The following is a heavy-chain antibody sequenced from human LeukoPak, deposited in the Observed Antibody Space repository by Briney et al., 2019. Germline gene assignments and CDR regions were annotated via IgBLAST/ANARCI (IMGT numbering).Heavy chain of an antibody. CDR1: GFSISSDY. J-gene: IGHJ4*02. CDR2: IYHSGST. Sequence: PSETLSLTCTVSGFSISSDYWGWIRQPPGKGLEWIGSIYHSGSTYYNPSLKSRVTISVDTSKNQFSLKLSSVTAADTAVYYCARDPSYYDILTGYPSPKYYFDYWGQGTLVTVSS. D-gene: IGHD3-9*01. V-gene: IGHV4-38-2*02. CDR3: ARDPSYYDILTGYPSPKYYFDY.